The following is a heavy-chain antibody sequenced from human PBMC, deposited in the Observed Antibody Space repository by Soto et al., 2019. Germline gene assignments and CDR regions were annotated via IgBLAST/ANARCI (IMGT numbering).Heavy chain of an antibody. J-gene: IGHJ4*02. CDR3: ARESEDLTSNFDY. CDR2: ISSTTNYI. Sequence: GSLRLTGTASGFTFTRYSMNWVRQAPGKGLEWVSSISSTTNYIYYGDSMKGRFTISRDNAKNSLYLEMNSLRAEDTAVYYCARESEDLTSNFDYWGQGTLVTVSS. D-gene: IGHD7-27*01. CDR1: GFTFTRYS. V-gene: IGHV3-21*06.